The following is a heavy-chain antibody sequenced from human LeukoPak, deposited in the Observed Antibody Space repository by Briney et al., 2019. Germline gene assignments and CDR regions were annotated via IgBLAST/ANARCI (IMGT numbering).Heavy chain of an antibody. V-gene: IGHV3-33*01. J-gene: IGHJ4*02. CDR1: GFTFSSYG. CDR3: AREARGRSSGYYFLDY. D-gene: IGHD3-22*01. CDR2: IWYDGSNK. Sequence: GSLRLSCAASGFTFSSYGMHWVRQAPGKGLEWVAVIWYDGSNKYYADSVKGRFTISRDNSKNTLYLQMNSLRAEDTAVYYCAREARGRSSGYYFLDYWGQGTLVTVSS.